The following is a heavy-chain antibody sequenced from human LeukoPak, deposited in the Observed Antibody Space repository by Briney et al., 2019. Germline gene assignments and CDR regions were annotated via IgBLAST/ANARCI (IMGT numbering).Heavy chain of an antibody. V-gene: IGHV3-53*01. CDR1: GFTVSSNY. D-gene: IGHD6-19*01. CDR3: ARDRSSGWYTDGMDV. J-gene: IGHJ6*02. Sequence: PGGSLRLSCAASGFTVSSNYMSWVRQAPGKGLEWVSIIYSGGSTYYADSVKGRFTISRGNSKNTLYLQMNSLRAEDTAVYYCARDRSSGWYTDGMDVWGQGTTVTVSS. CDR2: IYSGGST.